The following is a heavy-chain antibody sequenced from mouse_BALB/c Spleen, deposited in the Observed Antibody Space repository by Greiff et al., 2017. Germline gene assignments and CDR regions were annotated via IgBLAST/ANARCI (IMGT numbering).Heavy chain of an antibody. V-gene: IGHV1-9*01. CDR3: ARGDYGYVFDY. CDR2: ILPGSGST. J-gene: IGHJ2*01. CDR1: GYTFSSYW. D-gene: IGHD2-2*01. Sequence: QVHVKQSGAELMKPGASVKISCKATGYTFSSYWIEWVKQRPGHGLEWIGEILPGSGSTNYNEKFKGKATFTADTSSNTAYIQLSSLTSEDSAVYYCARGDYGYVFDYWGQGTTLTVSS.